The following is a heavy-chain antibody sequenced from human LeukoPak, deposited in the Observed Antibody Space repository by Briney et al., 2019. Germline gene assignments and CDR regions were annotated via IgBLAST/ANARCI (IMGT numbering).Heavy chain of an antibody. Sequence: SATLSLTCTFSGGSISSYYWSWIRQPPGKGLERVGYIYTSGSTKYNPSLKSRVTISVDTSKNQFSLKLSSVTAADTAVYYCARDGSSGRLRFDPWGQGTLVTVSS. V-gene: IGHV4-4*09. CDR2: IYTSGST. D-gene: IGHD3-10*01. J-gene: IGHJ5*02. CDR3: ARDGSSGRLRFDP. CDR1: GGSISSYY.